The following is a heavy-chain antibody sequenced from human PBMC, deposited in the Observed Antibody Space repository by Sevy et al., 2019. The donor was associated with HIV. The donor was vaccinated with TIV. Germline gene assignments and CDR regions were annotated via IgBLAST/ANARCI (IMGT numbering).Heavy chain of an antibody. CDR2: TRNKANSYTT. CDR1: GFTFSDHY. CDR3: ARERSYYDSSDGFDYYYMDV. V-gene: IGHV3-72*01. J-gene: IGHJ6*03. Sequence: QLGGSLRLSCAASGFTFSDHYMDWVRQAPGKGLEWVGRTRNKANSYTTEYAASVKGRFTISRDDSKNSLYLQMNSLKTEDTAVYYCARERSYYDSSDGFDYYYMDVWGKGTTVTVSS. D-gene: IGHD3-22*01.